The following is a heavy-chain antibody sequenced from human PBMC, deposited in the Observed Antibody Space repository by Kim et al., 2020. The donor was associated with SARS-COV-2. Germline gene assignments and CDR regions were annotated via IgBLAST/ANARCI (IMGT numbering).Heavy chain of an antibody. CDR1: GFTFDDYA. V-gene: IGHV3-43D*03. Sequence: LSLTCADSGFTFDDYAMNWVRQAPGKGLEWVSLISWDAGSTFYADSVKGRFTISRDNRKNSLYLQMNFLRPEDTALYFCVRAPSVGTTGYFQHWGQGTLVTVSS. J-gene: IGHJ1*01. CDR2: ISWDAGST. D-gene: IGHD1-26*01. CDR3: VRAPSVGTTGYFQH.